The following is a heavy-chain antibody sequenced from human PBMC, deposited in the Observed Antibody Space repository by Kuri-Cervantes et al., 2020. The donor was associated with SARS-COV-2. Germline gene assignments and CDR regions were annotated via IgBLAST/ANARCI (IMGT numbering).Heavy chain of an antibody. CDR2: IYYSGST. Sequence: SETLSLTCTVSGGTISSSSYYWGWIRQPPGKGLEWIGGIYYSGSTYSNPSLKSRVTISVDTSKNQYSLKLSSVTAADTAVYYCARHEWEPYYFDYWGQGTLVTVSS. J-gene: IGHJ4*02. CDR3: ARHEWEPYYFDY. CDR1: GGTISSSSYY. D-gene: IGHD1-26*01. V-gene: IGHV4-39*01.